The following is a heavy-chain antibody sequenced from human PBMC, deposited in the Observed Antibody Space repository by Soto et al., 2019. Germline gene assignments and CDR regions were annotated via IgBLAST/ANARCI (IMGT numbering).Heavy chain of an antibody. CDR3: AKEGGGYYVFAWFDP. V-gene: IGHV3-23*01. CDR2: ISGSGGST. D-gene: IGHD3-16*01. CDR1: GFTFSSYA. J-gene: IGHJ5*02. Sequence: EVQLLESGGGLVQPGGCLRLSCEASGFTFSSYAMSWVRQAPGKGLEWVSGISGSGGSTYYADSVKGRFTISRDNSKNTLYLQMNGLRAEDTAVYYCAKEGGGYYVFAWFDPWGQGTLVTVSS.